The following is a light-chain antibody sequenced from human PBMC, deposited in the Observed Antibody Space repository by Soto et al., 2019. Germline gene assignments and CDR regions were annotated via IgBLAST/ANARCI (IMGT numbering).Light chain of an antibody. CDR3: SSYAGSNNNV. CDR2: EVS. CDR1: STYVGGYNC. V-gene: IGLV2-8*01. J-gene: IGLJ6*01. Sequence: QSALTQPPSSSGSPGQSVTISCTGTSTYVGGYNCVSWYQQHPGKAPKLIIYEVSKRPSGVPDRFSGSKSGNTASLTVSWLQADDEADYYCSSYAGSNNNVFGGGTKVTVL.